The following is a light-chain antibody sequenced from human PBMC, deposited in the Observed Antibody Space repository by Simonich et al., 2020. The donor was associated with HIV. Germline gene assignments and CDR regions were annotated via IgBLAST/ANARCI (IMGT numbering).Light chain of an antibody. J-gene: IGKJ4*01. CDR1: QSFSSN. Sequence: EIVMTQSPATLSVSTGERATLSCRASQSFSSNLAWYQQKPGQAPRLLIHGASTRATGIPARFSGSGSGTEFTLTISSLQSEDFAVYHCQQYNNWPLTFGGGTKVEIK. CDR3: QQYNNWPLT. V-gene: IGKV3-15*01. CDR2: GAS.